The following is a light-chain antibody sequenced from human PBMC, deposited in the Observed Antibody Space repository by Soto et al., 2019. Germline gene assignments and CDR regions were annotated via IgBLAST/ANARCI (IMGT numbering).Light chain of an antibody. CDR2: GNS. V-gene: IGLV1-40*01. CDR3: QSYDSRLSGWV. CDR1: SSNIGAGYD. Sequence: QSVLTQPPSVYGAPEQRVTISCSGSSSNIGAGYDVHWYQQLPGTAPKLLIYGNSNRPSGVPDRFSGSKSGTSASLAITGLHAEDEADYYCQSYDSRLSGWVFGGGTKLTVL. J-gene: IGLJ3*02.